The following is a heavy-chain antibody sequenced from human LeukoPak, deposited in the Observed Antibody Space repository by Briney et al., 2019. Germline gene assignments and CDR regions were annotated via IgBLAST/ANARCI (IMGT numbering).Heavy chain of an antibody. V-gene: IGHV3-23*01. CDR1: GFTFSNYA. CDR3: AKAVYYYDSSGYYYFDY. CDR2: ISGSGDST. Sequence: PGGSLRLSWAASGFTFSNYAMRWVRQAAGKGLEWVSGISGSGDSTYYADSVKGRFTISRDNSKNTLYLQMNSLRAEDTALYYCAKAVYYYDSSGYYYFDYWGQGTLVTVSS. D-gene: IGHD3-22*01. J-gene: IGHJ4*02.